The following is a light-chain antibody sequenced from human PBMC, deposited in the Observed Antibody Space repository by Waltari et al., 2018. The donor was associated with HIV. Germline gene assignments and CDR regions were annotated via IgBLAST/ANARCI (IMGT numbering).Light chain of an antibody. J-gene: IGKJ1*01. V-gene: IGKV3-20*01. Sequence: EIVLTQSPGTLSLSPGERATLSCRASPAVGSSDLAWYQQKPGQAPRLLIYGASSRAADIPDRFSGSGAGTDFTLTIGTLEPEDFAVYYCQQYATSPWTFGQGTKVEI. CDR2: GAS. CDR3: QQYATSPWT. CDR1: PAVGSSD.